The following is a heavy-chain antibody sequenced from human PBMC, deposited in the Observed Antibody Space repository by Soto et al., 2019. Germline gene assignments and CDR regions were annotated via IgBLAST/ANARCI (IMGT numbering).Heavy chain of an antibody. V-gene: IGHV3-23*01. Sequence: EVPLLESGGGLVQPGGSLRLSCAASGFTFSSYAMSWVRQAPGKGLEWVSVITGSGGSTYYADSVKGRFTISRDKSKKTLDLQMSSLRAEDTAVYYCAKVDDSSGHYCDPFDYWGQGTLVTVSS. CDR1: GFTFSSYA. D-gene: IGHD3-22*01. CDR3: AKVDDSSGHYCDPFDY. J-gene: IGHJ4*02. CDR2: ITGSGGST.